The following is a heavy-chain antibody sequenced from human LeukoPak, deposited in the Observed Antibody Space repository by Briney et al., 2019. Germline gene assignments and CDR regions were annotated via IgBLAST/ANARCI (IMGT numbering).Heavy chain of an antibody. Sequence: GESLKISCKGSGYSFTSYWIGWVRQMPGKGLEWMGIIYPGDSDTRYSPSFQGQVTISADKSISTAYLQWSSLKASDTAMYYCARQLCSSTSCYATNFDLWGRGTLFTVSS. CDR3: ARQLCSSTSCYATNFDL. J-gene: IGHJ2*01. V-gene: IGHV5-51*01. D-gene: IGHD2-2*01. CDR1: GYSFTSYW. CDR2: IYPGDSDT.